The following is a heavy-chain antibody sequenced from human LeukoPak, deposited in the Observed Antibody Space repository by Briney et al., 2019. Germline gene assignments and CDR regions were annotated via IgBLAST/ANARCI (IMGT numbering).Heavy chain of an antibody. CDR2: IYHTGST. J-gene: IGHJ3*02. Sequence: SETLSLTCTVSGGSISSHYWSWIRQPPGKGLEWIGYIYHTGSTKYNPSLKSRVTISVDTSKNQFSLELNSVTAADTAMYYCARDRFDTDAFDIWGQGTMVTVSS. D-gene: IGHD3-10*01. V-gene: IGHV4-59*11. CDR3: ARDRFDTDAFDI. CDR1: GGSISSHY.